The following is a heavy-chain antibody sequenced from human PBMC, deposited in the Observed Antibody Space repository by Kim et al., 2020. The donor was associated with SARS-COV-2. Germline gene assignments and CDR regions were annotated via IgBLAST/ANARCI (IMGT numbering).Heavy chain of an antibody. J-gene: IGHJ6*01. CDR3: ANGACSGNESYPFFFYY. V-gene: IGHV3-23*05. CDR2: IYHNANSK. Sequence: GGSLRLSCVASEFAFSDYAMRWVRRAPGKGLEWVSGIYHNANSKYYADSVKGRFTISRDNSKNTLYLQMNSLRVEDTAIYYCANGACSGNESYPFFFYY. CDR1: EFAFSDYA. D-gene: IGHD2-15*01.